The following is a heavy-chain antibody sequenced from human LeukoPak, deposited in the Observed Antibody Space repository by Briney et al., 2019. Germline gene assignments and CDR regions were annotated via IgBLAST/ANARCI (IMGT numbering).Heavy chain of an antibody. CDR1: GGSISHYY. D-gene: IGHD2-2*01. J-gene: IGHJ3*02. Sequence: PSETLSLTCTVSGGSISHYYWSWIRQPPGKGPEWIGYIYYTGTTNYNPSLKSRVTISVDMSKNQFSLQLSSVTAADTAVYYCARQSCSSTSCPHRNVFDIWGQGTMVTVSS. CDR2: IYYTGTT. CDR3: ARQSCSSTSCPHRNVFDI. V-gene: IGHV4-59*08.